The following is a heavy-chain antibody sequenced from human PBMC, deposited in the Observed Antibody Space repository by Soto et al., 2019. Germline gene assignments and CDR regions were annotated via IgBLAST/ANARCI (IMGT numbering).Heavy chain of an antibody. CDR1: GFAFSGPT. CDR2: IRSKANSYAT. CDR3: FRENYCSYHGMDV. V-gene: IGHV3-73*01. Sequence: PGGSLRLSCAVSGFAFSGPTIHWVRRASGKGLEWVGRIRSKANSYATAYAASVKGRFIISRDDSKTTVYLQMSSLKIEDRAVYYCFRENYCSYHGMDVWGQGTTVTVSS. J-gene: IGHJ6*02.